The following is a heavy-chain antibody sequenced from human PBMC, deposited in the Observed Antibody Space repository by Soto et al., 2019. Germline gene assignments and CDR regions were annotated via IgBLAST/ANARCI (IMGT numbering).Heavy chain of an antibody. D-gene: IGHD7-27*01. CDR1: GGTFSSYA. CDR2: IIPIFGTA. CDR3: ARGSGDRGGTGSKLTWFDP. Sequence: ASVKVSCKASGGTFSSYASSGVRQAPGQGLEWMGGIIPIFGTANYAQKFQGRVTITADESTSTAYMELSSLRAEDTAVYYCARGSGDRGGTGSKLTWFDPGGEGTLVT. J-gene: IGHJ5*02. V-gene: IGHV1-69*13.